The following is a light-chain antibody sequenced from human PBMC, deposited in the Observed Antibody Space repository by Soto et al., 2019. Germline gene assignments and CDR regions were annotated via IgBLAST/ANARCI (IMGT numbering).Light chain of an antibody. CDR1: QSINTY. J-gene: IGKJ1*01. V-gene: IGKV1-39*01. CDR2: AAS. Sequence: DIQMTQSPSSLSASVGDRVTISCRASQSINTYLNWFQVQPEKAPKLLVYAASNLQSGVPSRFSGSGSGTDFTLTITSLHPEDFSTYYCQQTSNTPRTFGPGTRGDIK. CDR3: QQTSNTPRT.